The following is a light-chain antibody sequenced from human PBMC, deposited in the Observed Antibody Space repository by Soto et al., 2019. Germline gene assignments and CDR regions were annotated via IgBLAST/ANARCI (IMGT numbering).Light chain of an antibody. Sequence: DIQMTQSPSSLSASVGDRVTITCQASQNINNYLNWYQQKPGKAPKLLIYAASSLQSGVPSRFSGSGSGTDFTLTISSLQPEDFATYYCQQAQKFGQGTKVDIK. CDR2: AAS. V-gene: IGKV1-39*01. CDR1: QNINNY. CDR3: QQAQK. J-gene: IGKJ1*01.